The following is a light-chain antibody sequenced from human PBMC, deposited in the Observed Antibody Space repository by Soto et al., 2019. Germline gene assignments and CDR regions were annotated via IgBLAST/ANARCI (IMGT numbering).Light chain of an antibody. CDR1: QSVSSK. Sequence: EIVMTQSPATLSVSPGERATLSCRASQSVSSKSAWYQQKPGQAPRLLIYGASTRATGIPARFSGRGSGTEFSLNISSLQSEDFAVYYCQQYDSWPLTFGGGTKVEIK. CDR3: QQYDSWPLT. J-gene: IGKJ4*01. V-gene: IGKV3-15*01. CDR2: GAS.